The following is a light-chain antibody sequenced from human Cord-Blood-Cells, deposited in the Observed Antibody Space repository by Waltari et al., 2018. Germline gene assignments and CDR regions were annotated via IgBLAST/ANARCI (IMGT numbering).Light chain of an antibody. CDR2: DAS. Sequence: DIQMTQSRSSLSASVGDRVTITCQASQDISNYLNLYQQKPGKAPKLLIYDASNLETGVPSRFSGSGSGTDFTFTISSLQPEDIATYYCQQYDNLPYTFGQGTKLEIK. J-gene: IGKJ2*01. CDR1: QDISNY. CDR3: QQYDNLPYT. V-gene: IGKV1-33*01.